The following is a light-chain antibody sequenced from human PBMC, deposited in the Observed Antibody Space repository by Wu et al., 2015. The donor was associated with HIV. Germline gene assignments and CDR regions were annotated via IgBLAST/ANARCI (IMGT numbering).Light chain of an antibody. V-gene: IGKV3D-11*03. J-gene: IGKJ2*03. CDR2: DAS. CDR3: QHYGSSPYS. CDR1: QSITIS. Sequence: EIVLTQSPATLALSPGERVTLSCRASQSITISLAWYQQTPGQAPRLLIYDASNRATGIPARFSGRGSGTDFTLTISSLEPEDFAVYYCQHYGSSPYSFGQGTKLEIK.